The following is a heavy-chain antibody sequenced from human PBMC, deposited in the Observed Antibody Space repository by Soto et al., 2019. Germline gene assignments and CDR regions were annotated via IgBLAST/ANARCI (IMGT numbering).Heavy chain of an antibody. J-gene: IGHJ6*02. Sequence: PGEALKISCKGSGYSFTSYWIGWVRQMPGKGLEWMGIIYPGDSDTRYSPSFQGQVTISADKSISTAYLQWSSLKASDTAMYYCARSTTGEPHYYYYGMDVWGQGTTVTVSS. D-gene: IGHD1-26*01. V-gene: IGHV5-51*01. CDR3: ARSTTGEPHYYYYGMDV. CDR2: IYPGDSDT. CDR1: GYSFTSYW.